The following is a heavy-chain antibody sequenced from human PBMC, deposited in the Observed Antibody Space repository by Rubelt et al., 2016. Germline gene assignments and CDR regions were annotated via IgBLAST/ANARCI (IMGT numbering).Heavy chain of an antibody. D-gene: IGHD3-10*01. V-gene: IGHV3-53*05. J-gene: IGHJ6*02. CDR1: GFTVSSNY. Sequence: GGGLIQPGGSLRLSCAASGFTVSSNYMSWVRQAPGKGLEWVSVIYSGGSTYYADSVKGRFTISRDNSKNTLYLQMNSLRAEDTAVYYCAKDLSAYYYGSGSYGEYGMDVWGQGTTVTVSS. CDR2: IYSGGST. CDR3: AKDLSAYYYGSGSYGEYGMDV.